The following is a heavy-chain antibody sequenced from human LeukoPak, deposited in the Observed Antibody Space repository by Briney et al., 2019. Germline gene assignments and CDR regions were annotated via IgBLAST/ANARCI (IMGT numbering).Heavy chain of an antibody. CDR1: GFTVSSNY. V-gene: IGHV3-66*01. J-gene: IGHJ6*02. Sequence: GGSLRLSCEASGFTVSSNYMNWVRQAPGKGLEWVSVIYSGGSTYYADSVKGRFTISRDNSKNTLSLQMNSLRAEDTAVYYCARVREAYYYYGMDVWGQGTTVTVSS. CDR3: ARVREAYYYYGMDV. CDR2: IYSGGST.